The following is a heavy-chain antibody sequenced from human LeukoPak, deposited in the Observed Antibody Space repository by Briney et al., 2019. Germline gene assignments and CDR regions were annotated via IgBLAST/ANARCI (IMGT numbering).Heavy chain of an antibody. Sequence: SETLSLTCTVSGGSIRNSRYYWSWIRQSPGKGLEYIGNIHYSGSTNYNPSLKSRVTVSEDTSQNQFSLKLSSVTAADTAVYYCARLHGDYWGQGTLVTVSS. V-gene: IGHV4-39*07. CDR2: IHYSGST. D-gene: IGHD2-15*01. CDR3: ARLHGDY. J-gene: IGHJ4*02. CDR1: GGSIRNSRYY.